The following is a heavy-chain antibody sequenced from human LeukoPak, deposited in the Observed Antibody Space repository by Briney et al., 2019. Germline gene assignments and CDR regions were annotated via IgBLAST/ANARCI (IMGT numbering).Heavy chain of an antibody. Sequence: GGSLRLSCAASEFTFSSYAMSWVRQAPGKGLEWVSAISDSGGSTYYADSVKGRFTISRDNSKNTVYLQMNSLRAEDTAVYYCAKGRRACSSSSCYYRFDYWGQGTLVTVSS. CDR3: AKGRRACSSSSCYYRFDY. V-gene: IGHV3-23*01. J-gene: IGHJ4*02. CDR1: EFTFSSYA. CDR2: ISDSGGST. D-gene: IGHD2-2*01.